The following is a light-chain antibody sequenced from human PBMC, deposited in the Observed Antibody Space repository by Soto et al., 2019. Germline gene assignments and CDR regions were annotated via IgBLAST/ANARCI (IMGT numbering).Light chain of an antibody. CDR2: DAS. CDR1: QNVGTY. Sequence: EIVLTQSPDTLSLSPGERATLSCRASQNVGTYLTWFQQKPDQAPRRLIYDASTSVSGVPARFSGSGSGTDFTLTISSLEPEDFAVYYCQQCSKWPMYTFGQGTKLEIK. V-gene: IGKV3-11*01. CDR3: QQCSKWPMYT. J-gene: IGKJ2*01.